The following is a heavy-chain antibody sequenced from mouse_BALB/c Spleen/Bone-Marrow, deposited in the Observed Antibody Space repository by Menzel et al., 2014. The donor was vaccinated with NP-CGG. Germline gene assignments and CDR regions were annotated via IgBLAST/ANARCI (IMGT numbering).Heavy chain of an antibody. CDR1: GFTFTDYY. Sequence: DVHLVESGGGLVQPGGSLRLSCATSGFTFTDYYMSWVRQPPGKALEWLGFIRNKANGYTTEYSASVKGRFTISRDNSQSILYLQMNTLRGEDSATYYCARDSLCYGSSYWYFDVWGAGTTVTVSS. CDR2: IRNKANGYTT. CDR3: ARDSLCYGSSYWYFDV. J-gene: IGHJ1*01. D-gene: IGHD1-1*01. V-gene: IGHV7-3*02.